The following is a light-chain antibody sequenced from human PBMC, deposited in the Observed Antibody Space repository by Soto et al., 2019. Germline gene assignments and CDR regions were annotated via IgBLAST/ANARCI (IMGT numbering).Light chain of an antibody. CDR1: QNINNW. CDR2: HAS. V-gene: IGKV1-5*01. Sequence: DIQMTQSPSTLSASIGDRVTITCRASQNINNWIAWYQQKPGKAPKFLIYHASTSESGVPSRFSGSGFGTEFSLTISSLQPDDFGSYYCQHMRTFGQGTK. J-gene: IGKJ1*01. CDR3: QHMRT.